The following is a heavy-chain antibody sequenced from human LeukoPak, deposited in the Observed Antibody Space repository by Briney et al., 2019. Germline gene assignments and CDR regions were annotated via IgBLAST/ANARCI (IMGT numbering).Heavy chain of an antibody. CDR3: ARPYYDFWSGYSPFDY. CDR1: GYTFTSYY. D-gene: IGHD3-3*01. J-gene: IGHJ4*02. Sequence: ASVKVSCKASGYTFTSYYMHWVRQAPGQGLEWMGIINPSGGSTSYTQKFQGRVTMTRDTSTSTVYIELSSLRSEDTAVYYCARPYYDFWSGYSPFDYWGQGTLVTVSS. CDR2: INPSGGST. V-gene: IGHV1-46*01.